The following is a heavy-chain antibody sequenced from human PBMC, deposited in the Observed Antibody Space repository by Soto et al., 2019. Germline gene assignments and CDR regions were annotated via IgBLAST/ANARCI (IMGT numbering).Heavy chain of an antibody. Sequence: QVQLVQSGAEVKKPGASVKVSCKASGYTFTSYAMHWVRQAPGQRLERMGWINAGNGNTKYSQKFQGRVTITRDTSASTAYMELSSLRSEDTAVYYCARVVKWLPFDYWGQGTLVTVSS. CDR1: GYTFTSYA. V-gene: IGHV1-3*01. CDR3: ARVVKWLPFDY. D-gene: IGHD5-12*01. J-gene: IGHJ4*02. CDR2: INAGNGNT.